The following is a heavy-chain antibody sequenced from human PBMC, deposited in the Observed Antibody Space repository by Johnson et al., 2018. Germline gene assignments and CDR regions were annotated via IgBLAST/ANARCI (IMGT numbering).Heavy chain of an antibody. CDR2: TSSNGGST. Sequence: EVQLVESGGGLVKXGRSXRLXCAASGFTFSSYPLHWVRQAPGQGLEYVSATSSNGGSTFYADSVQGRFTISRDSSMNTLYLQMNSLRAEDTAVYYCATVDAFEIWGQGTMVTVAS. CDR3: ATVDAFEI. J-gene: IGHJ3*02. V-gene: IGHV3-64*07. D-gene: IGHD4-17*01. CDR1: GFTFSSYP.